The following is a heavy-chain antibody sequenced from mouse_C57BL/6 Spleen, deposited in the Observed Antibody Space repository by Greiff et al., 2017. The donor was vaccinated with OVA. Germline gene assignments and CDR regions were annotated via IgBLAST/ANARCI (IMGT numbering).Heavy chain of an antibody. J-gene: IGHJ2*01. V-gene: IGHV1-64*01. D-gene: IGHD1-1*01. CDR3: ARRGTTVVEGPFDY. CDR1: GYTFTSYW. Sequence: VKLMESGAELVKPGASVKLSCKASGYTFTSYWMHWVKQRPGQGLEWIGMIHPNSGSTNYNEKFKSKATLTVDKSSSTAYMQLSSLTSEDSAVYYCARRGTTVVEGPFDYWGQGTTLTVSS. CDR2: IHPNSGST.